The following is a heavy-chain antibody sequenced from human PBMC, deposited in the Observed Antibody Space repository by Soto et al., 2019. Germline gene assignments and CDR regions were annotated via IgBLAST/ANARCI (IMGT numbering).Heavy chain of an antibody. CDR2: FDPEDGET. V-gene: IGHV1-24*01. CDR3: ATRYDTRRQYYFDY. J-gene: IGHJ4*02. Sequence: ASVKVSCKVSGYTLTELSMHWVRQAPGKGLEWMGGFDPEDGETIYAQKFQGRVTMTEDTSTDTAYMELSSLRSEDTAVYYCATRYDTRRQYYFDYWGQGTLVTVSS. D-gene: IGHD3-3*01. CDR1: GYTLTELS.